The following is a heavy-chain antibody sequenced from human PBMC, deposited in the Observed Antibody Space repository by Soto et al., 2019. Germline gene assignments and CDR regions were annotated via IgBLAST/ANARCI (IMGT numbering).Heavy chain of an antibody. CDR2: IYHSGST. V-gene: IGHV4-4*02. J-gene: IGHJ4*02. CDR3: VRGGDYRFDY. CDR1: SGSISSSYW. D-gene: IGHD4-4*01. Sequence: SETLSLTCAVSSGSISSSYWWTWVRQPPGKGLEWIGEIYHSGSTNYNPSLKSRVTISVDKSKNQFSVKVSSVTAADTAVYYCVRGGDYRFDYWGQGILVTVSS.